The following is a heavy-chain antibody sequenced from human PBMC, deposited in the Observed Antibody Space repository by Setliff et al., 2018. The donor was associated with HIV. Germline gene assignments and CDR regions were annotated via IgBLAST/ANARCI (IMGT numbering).Heavy chain of an antibody. D-gene: IGHD1-26*01. J-gene: IGHJ4*02. CDR2: IYYSGST. V-gene: IGHV4-59*12. CDR1: GGSISSYY. Sequence: SETLSLTCTVSGGSISSYYWSWIRQSPGKGLEWLGYIYYSGSTNYHPSLKSRVTISVDTSKNQFSLKLNSVTAAATAVYFCARTRAPYFFDFWGQGAQVTVSS. CDR3: ARTRAPYFFDF.